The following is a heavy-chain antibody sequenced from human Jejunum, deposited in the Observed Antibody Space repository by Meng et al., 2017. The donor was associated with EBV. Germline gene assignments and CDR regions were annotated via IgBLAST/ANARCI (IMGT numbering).Heavy chain of an antibody. CDR2: IYYSGST. CDR1: GGSVNSGNVY. J-gene: IGHJ4*02. V-gene: IGHV4-61*01. CDR3: AGLRYSGYDRAFDY. Sequence: HLHEAGPGLVKPSETLSLTCTVSGGSVNSGNVYWSWIRQPPGKGLEWIGYIYYSGSTNYIPSLKSRVTISLDTSKNQFSLKLSSVTAADTAVYYCAGLRYSGYDRAFDYWGQGALVTVSS. D-gene: IGHD5-12*01.